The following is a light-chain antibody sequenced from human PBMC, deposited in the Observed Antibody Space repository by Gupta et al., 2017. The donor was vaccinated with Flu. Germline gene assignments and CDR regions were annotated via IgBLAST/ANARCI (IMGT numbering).Light chain of an antibody. CDR3: ASYTNTGARV. J-gene: IGLJ3*02. Sequence: QSALTQPASVSGSPGQSITISCTGASSAIGHNNYVSWYQHHPGKPPKLIFFEVYKRPSGISIRFSGSKSGNTASLTISGLQAEDEADYDCASYTNTGARVFGGGTKLTVL. CDR2: EVY. V-gene: IGLV2-14*01. CDR1: SSAIGHNNY.